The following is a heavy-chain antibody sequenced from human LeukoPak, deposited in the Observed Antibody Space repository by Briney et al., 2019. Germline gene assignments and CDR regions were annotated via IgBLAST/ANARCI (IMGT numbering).Heavy chain of an antibody. V-gene: IGHV3-23*01. J-gene: IGHJ1*01. D-gene: IGHD6-19*01. CDR1: GFTLSNYA. CDR2: ISGSGGST. Sequence: GGSLRLSCAASGFTLSNYAMSWVRQAPGKGLEWVSAISGSGGSTYYAGSVKGRFTISRDDSKNTLYLQMNSLRADDTAVYYCAKDRDSDWTSKYFQHWGQGTLVTVSS. CDR3: AKDRDSDWTSKYFQH.